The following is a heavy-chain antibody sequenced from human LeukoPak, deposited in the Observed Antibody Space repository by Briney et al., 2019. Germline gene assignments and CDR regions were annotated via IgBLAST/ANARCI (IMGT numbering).Heavy chain of an antibody. J-gene: IGHJ6*03. V-gene: IGHV1-8*01. CDR2: MNPNSGNT. Sequence: ASVKVSCKASGYTFTSYDINWVRQATGQGLEWMGWMNPNSGNTGYAQKFQGRVTMTRNTSISTAYMELSSLRSEDTAVYYCARDKTQSPLDYYYMDVWGKGTTVTVSS. CDR1: GYTFTSYD. D-gene: IGHD4-11*01. CDR3: ARDKTQSPLDYYYMDV.